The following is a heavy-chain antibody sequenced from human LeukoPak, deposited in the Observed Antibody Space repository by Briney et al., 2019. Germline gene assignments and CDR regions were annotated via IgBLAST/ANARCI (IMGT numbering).Heavy chain of an antibody. CDR3: AKAVPKAVVTPSFDY. Sequence: GGSLRLSCAASGFTFSSSAMSWVRQAPGKGLEWVSSISGSGSGGSTYYADSVKGRFTISRDNSKNTLYLQMNSLIVEDTAVYYCAKAVPKAVVTPSFDYWGQGTLVTVSS. CDR1: GFTFSSSA. V-gene: IGHV3-23*01. D-gene: IGHD4-23*01. J-gene: IGHJ4*02. CDR2: ISGSGSGGST.